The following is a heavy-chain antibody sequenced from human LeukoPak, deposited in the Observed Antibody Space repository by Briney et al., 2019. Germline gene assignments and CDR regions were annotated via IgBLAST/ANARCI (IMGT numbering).Heavy chain of an antibody. Sequence: GGSLRLSCAASGFTVSSNYMSWVRQAPGKGLEWVSVIYSGGSTYYADSVKGRFTISRGNSKNTLYLQMNSLRAEDTAVYYCARDSNAGQAVAQSDAFDIWGQGAMVTVSS. CDR1: GFTVSSNY. CDR2: IYSGGST. D-gene: IGHD6-19*01. V-gene: IGHV3-66*01. J-gene: IGHJ3*02. CDR3: ARDSNAGQAVAQSDAFDI.